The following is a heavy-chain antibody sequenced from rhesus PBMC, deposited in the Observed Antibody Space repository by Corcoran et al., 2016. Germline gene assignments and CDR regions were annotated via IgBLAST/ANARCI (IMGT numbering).Heavy chain of an antibody. D-gene: IGHD4-35*01. J-gene: IGHJ4*01. Sequence: QVQLQESGPGLVKPSETLSLTCAVSGGSISSNYWSWIRQPPGKGLEGIGRISGSGAGTDSNPSRKSRVTISPDTAKNQFSLKLISVTAAATAVYYCARLTYGNYGNFDYWGQGVLVTVSS. CDR2: ISGSGAGT. CDR3: ARLTYGNYGNFDY. V-gene: IGHV4-160*01. CDR1: GGSISSNY.